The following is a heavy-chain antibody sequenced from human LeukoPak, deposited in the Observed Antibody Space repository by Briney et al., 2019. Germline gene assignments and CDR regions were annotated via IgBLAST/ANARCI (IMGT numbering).Heavy chain of an antibody. Sequence: GASVKVSCKASGGTFSSYAINWVRQAPGHGLEWMGRNIPLLGIANYAQKFQGRVTITADKSTSTAYMEVSSLRSEDRDVYYCARVGGIAAAGTNYWGQGTVVLVTS. CDR1: GGTFSSYA. CDR2: NIPLLGIA. J-gene: IGHJ4*02. D-gene: IGHD6-13*01. CDR3: ARVGGIAAAGTNY. V-gene: IGHV1-69*04.